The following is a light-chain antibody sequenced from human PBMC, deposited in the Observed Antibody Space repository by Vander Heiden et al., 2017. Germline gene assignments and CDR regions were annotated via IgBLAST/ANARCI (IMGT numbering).Light chain of an antibody. CDR2: LGS. CDR1: QSLLHSNGYSY. Sequence: EIVRTQSPLSLPVTPGEPASISCRSSQSLLHSNGYSYLDWYLQKPGQSPQLLIYLGSNRASGVPDRFSGSGSGTDFTLKISRVEAEDVGIYYCMQALQTPMYTFGQGTKLEIK. J-gene: IGKJ2*01. CDR3: MQALQTPMYT. V-gene: IGKV2-28*01.